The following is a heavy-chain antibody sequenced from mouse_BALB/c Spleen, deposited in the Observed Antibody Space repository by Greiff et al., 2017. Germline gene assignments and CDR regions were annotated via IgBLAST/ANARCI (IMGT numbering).Heavy chain of an antibody. CDR3: ARNYDYDEDAMDY. J-gene: IGHJ4*01. D-gene: IGHD2-4*01. Sequence: QVQLQQSGAELAKPGASVKMSCKASGYTFTSYWMHWVKQRPGQGLEWIGYINPSTGYTEYNQKFKDKATLTADKSSSTAYMQLSSLTSEDSAVYYCARNYDYDEDAMDYWGQGTSVTVSS. CDR1: GYTFTSYW. CDR2: INPSTGYT. V-gene: IGHV1-7*01.